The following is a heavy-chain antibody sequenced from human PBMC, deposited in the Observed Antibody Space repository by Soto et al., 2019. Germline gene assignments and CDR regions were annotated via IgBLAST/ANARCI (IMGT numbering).Heavy chain of an antibody. Sequence: QVQLQESGPGLVKPSETLSLTCTVSGGSISSYYWSWIRQPPGKGLEWIGYIYYSGSTNYNPSLKSRVTISVDTSKNQFALKLSSVTAADTAVYYCAGTRWHYGSGSPNFDYWGQGTLVTVSS. CDR2: IYYSGST. CDR1: GGSISSYY. J-gene: IGHJ4*02. CDR3: AGTRWHYGSGSPNFDY. D-gene: IGHD3-10*01. V-gene: IGHV4-59*01.